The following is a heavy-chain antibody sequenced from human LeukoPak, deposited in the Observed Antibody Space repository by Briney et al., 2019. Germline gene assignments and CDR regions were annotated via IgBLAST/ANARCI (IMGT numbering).Heavy chain of an antibody. V-gene: IGHV1-18*01. CDR1: GYTFTNYD. CDR3: ARQQGFEFDWDSSDAFDI. CDR2: ISPYNDNT. Sequence: ASVKVSCKASGYTFTNYDISWVRQAPGQGLEWMGWISPYNDNTDYAQKVQGRVTMTTDTSTNTAYMELRSLRSDDTAVYYCARQQGFEFDWDSSDAFDIWGQGTMVTVSS. D-gene: IGHD3-9*01. J-gene: IGHJ3*02.